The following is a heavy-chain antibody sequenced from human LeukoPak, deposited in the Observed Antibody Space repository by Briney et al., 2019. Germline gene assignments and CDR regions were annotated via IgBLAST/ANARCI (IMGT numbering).Heavy chain of an antibody. CDR2: IKQDGSEK. Sequence: GGSVRLSCAASGFTFSSYWMSWVRQAPGKGLEWVANIKQDGSEKHYVDSVKGRFTISRDNAKKSLFLHMNSLRVGDTAVYYCARGSEYTSSTNYYFDYWGQGTLVTVSS. J-gene: IGHJ4*02. D-gene: IGHD6-6*01. CDR1: GFTFSSYW. CDR3: ARGSEYTSSTNYYFDY. V-gene: IGHV3-7*01.